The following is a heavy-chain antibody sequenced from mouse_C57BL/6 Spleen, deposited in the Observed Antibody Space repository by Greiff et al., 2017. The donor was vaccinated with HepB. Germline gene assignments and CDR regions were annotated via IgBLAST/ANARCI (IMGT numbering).Heavy chain of an antibody. CDR1: GFSLTSYG. Sequence: VQRVESGPGLVAPSQRLSITCTVSGFSLTSYGVHWVRQPPGKGLEWLVVIWSDGSTTYNSALKSRLSISKDNSKSQVFLKMNSLQTDDTAMYYCARHYSNYDAMDYWGQGTSVTVSS. D-gene: IGHD2-5*01. V-gene: IGHV2-6-1*01. CDR2: IWSDGST. J-gene: IGHJ4*01. CDR3: ARHYSNYDAMDY.